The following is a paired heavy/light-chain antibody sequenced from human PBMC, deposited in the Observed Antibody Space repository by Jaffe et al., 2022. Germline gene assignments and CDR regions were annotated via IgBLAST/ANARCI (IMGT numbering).Light chain of an antibody. Sequence: QSALTQPASVSGSPGQSITISCTGTNSDVGAYNYVSWYQHHPGKAPKLMISEVTNRPSGVSDRFSGSKSGNTASLTISGLQTEDEADYYCCSYAGGDTHYVFGPGTRVTVL. CDR1: NSDVGAYNY. CDR3: CSYAGGDTHYV. J-gene: IGLJ1*01. V-gene: IGLV2-14*01. CDR2: EVT.
Heavy chain of an antibody. J-gene: IGHJ3*02. D-gene: IGHD3-10*01. Sequence: QVQLVEYGGGVVQPGGSLRLSCAASGFSFNTYGMHWVRQTPGKGLEWVAFMRYDGSSKYYAESVKGRFTISRDNSKNTLYLQMNSLRTEDTAVYQCAKEAGCPRAGCYFKAFDIWGQGTVVTVSS. CDR2: MRYDGSSK. CDR1: GFSFNTYG. V-gene: IGHV3-30*02. CDR3: AKEAGCPRAGCYFKAFDI.